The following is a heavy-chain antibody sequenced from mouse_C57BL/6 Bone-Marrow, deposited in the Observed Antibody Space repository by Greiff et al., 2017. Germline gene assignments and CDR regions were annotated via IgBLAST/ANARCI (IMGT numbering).Heavy chain of an antibody. CDR1: GFTFSSYG. J-gene: IGHJ1*03. V-gene: IGHV5-6*01. D-gene: IGHD1-1*01. CDR2: ISSGGSYT. Sequence: EVQLVESGGDLVKPGGSLKLSCAVSGFTFSSYGMSWVRQTPDKRLERVATISSGGSYTYYPDSVTGRFTISRDNAKKNLYLQMSSLKSEDAAMYYCARRGFYYGSRGYFDVWGTGTTVTVSS. CDR3: ARRGFYYGSRGYFDV.